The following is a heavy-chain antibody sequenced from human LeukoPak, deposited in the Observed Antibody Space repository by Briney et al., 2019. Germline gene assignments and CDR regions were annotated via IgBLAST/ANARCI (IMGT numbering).Heavy chain of an antibody. Sequence: PLETPSLTCTVSGGSISSSSYYWGWIRQPPGKGLEWIGSIYYSGSTYYNPSLKSRVTISVDTSKNQFSLKLSSVTAADTAVYYCARDDGLGTFDYWGQGTLVTVSS. CDR1: GGSISSSSYY. V-gene: IGHV4-39*07. J-gene: IGHJ4*02. CDR3: ARDDGLGTFDY. D-gene: IGHD1-1*01. CDR2: IYYSGST.